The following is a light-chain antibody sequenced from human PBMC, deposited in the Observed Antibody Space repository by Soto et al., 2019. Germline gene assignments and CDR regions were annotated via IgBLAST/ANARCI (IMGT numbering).Light chain of an antibody. CDR1: QSISSSY. V-gene: IGKV3-20*01. CDR3: QQYASSPYT. CDR2: GAS. Sequence: IVLTQSPGSLSLSKAERATLSCRASQSISSSYLAWYQQKPGQAPRLLIYGASRRATGIPDRFSGRESGTDFTLTITTLEPEDSAVYFCQQYASSPYTFGQRTKADIK. J-gene: IGKJ2*01.